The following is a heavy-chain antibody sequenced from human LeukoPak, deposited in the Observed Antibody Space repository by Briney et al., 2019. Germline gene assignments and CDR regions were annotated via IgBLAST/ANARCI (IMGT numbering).Heavy chain of an antibody. D-gene: IGHD5-18*01. J-gene: IGHJ5*02. CDR3: ARVHLDTGYR. Sequence: SEPLSLTCTVSGGSISNYYRSWIRQPPGKGLEWIGYIYYSGSTNYNPSLKSRVAISVDRSKNQFSLRLRSVTAADTAVYYYARVHLDTGYRWGQGTLVTVSS. CDR1: GGSISNYY. V-gene: IGHV4-59*01. CDR2: IYYSGST.